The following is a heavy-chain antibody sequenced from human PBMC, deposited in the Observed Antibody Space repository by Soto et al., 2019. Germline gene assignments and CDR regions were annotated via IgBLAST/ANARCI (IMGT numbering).Heavy chain of an antibody. CDR2: IYHSENT. CDR3: ARAKLAARGSFND. Sequence: SETLSLTCAVSGYSITNGYYWGWIRQPPGKGLEWIGSIYHSENTYYNPSLKSRVTLSIDTSKNQFSLKLRSVTAADTAMYYCARAKLAARGSFNDCGQGTMVTV. V-gene: IGHV4-38-2*01. D-gene: IGHD3-3*02. CDR1: GYSITNGYY. J-gene: IGHJ4*02.